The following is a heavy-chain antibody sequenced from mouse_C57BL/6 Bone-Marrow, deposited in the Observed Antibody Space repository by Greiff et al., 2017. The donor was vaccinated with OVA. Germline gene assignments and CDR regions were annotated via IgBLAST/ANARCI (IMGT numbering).Heavy chain of an antibody. J-gene: IGHJ1*03. CDR3: AYYYGSSYPYWYFDV. Sequence: QVQLQQPGAELVKPGASVKMSCKASGYTFTSYWITWVKQRPGQGLGWIGDIYPGSGSTNYNEKFKSKATLTVDKSSSTAYMQLSSLTSEDSAFYYCAYYYGSSYPYWYFDVWGRGTAVTVSS. D-gene: IGHD1-1*01. V-gene: IGHV1-55*01. CDR1: GYTFTSYW. CDR2: IYPGSGST.